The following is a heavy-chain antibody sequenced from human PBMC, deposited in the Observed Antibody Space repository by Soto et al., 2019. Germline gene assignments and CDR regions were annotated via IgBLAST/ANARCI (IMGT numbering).Heavy chain of an antibody. CDR1: GGTFSSYA. J-gene: IGHJ5*02. V-gene: IGHV1-3*01. Sequence: ASVKVSCKASGGTFSSYAISWVRQAPGQRLEWMGWINAGNGNTKYSQKFQGRVTITRDTSASTAYMELSSLRSEDTAVYYCARGSGGSCCTTMPWGQGTLVTVSS. D-gene: IGHD2-15*01. CDR3: ARGSGGSCCTTMP. CDR2: INAGNGNT.